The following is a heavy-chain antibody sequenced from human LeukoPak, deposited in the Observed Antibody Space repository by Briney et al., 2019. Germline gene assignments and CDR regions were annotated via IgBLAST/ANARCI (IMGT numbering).Heavy chain of an antibody. CDR3: AREGQYSNFDY. V-gene: IGHV3-53*01. D-gene: IGHD4-11*01. CDR2: IYSGGNT. J-gene: IGHJ4*02. Sequence: PGGSLRLSCAASGFTVSSNYMSWVRQAPGKGLEWVSVIYSGGNTYHTDSVKGRFTISRDNSKNTLYLQMNSLRAEDTAVYYCAREGQYSNFDYWGQGTLVTVSS. CDR1: GFTVSSNY.